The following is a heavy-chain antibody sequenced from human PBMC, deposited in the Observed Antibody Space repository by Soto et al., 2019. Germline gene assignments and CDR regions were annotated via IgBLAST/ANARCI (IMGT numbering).Heavy chain of an antibody. V-gene: IGHV4-59*01. D-gene: IGHD5-18*01. J-gene: IGHJ4*02. CDR2: IYYSGST. CDR1: GGSISSYS. Sequence: QVQLQESGPGLVKPSETLSLTCTVSGGSISSYSWSWIRQPPGEGLEWIGYIYYSGSTNYSPSLKSRVTMSLDTSKNRVSLKVTSVTAADTAVYYCARSDAAMAEPYYFDSWGLGTLVTVSS. CDR3: ARSDAAMAEPYYFDS.